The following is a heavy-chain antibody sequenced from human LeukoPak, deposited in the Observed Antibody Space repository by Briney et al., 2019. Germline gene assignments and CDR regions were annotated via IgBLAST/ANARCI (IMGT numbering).Heavy chain of an antibody. CDR3: AVGFPRLNSPFDY. Sequence: GGSLRLSCAASGFTFSSYWMSWVRQAPGKGLEWVANIKQDGSEKYYVDSVKGRFTISRDNAKNSLYLQMNSLRAEDTAVYYCAVGFPRLNSPFDYWGQGTLVTVSS. CDR1: GFTFSSYW. CDR2: IKQDGSEK. D-gene: IGHD1-26*01. J-gene: IGHJ4*02. V-gene: IGHV3-7*03.